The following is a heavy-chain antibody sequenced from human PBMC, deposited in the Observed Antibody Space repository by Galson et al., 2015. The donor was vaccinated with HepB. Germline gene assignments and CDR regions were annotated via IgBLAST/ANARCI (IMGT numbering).Heavy chain of an antibody. CDR2: INPNSGGT. D-gene: IGHD1-26*01. V-gene: IGHV1-2*02. CDR1: GYTFIDYC. CDR3: ARETKKSTGSYYPPHY. J-gene: IGHJ4*02. Sequence: SVKVSCKASGYTFIDYCIHWVRQAPGQGLEWMGWINPNSGGTNYAQNFQGRVTMTRDTSISTAYMELTWLRSDDTAVYYCARETKKSTGSYYPPHYWGQGTLVTVSS.